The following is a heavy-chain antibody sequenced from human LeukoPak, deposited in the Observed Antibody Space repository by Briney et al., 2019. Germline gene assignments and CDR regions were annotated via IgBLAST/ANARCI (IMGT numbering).Heavy chain of an antibody. CDR2: IHYNGST. D-gene: IGHD2-21*01. Sequence: SETLSLTCAVSGASIPSGDYSWNWIRQPPGKGLEWIGYIHYNGSTDYNPSLKSRVTISIDTSNNQFSLELTSVTAADTAVYYCARDGKISPYSGMDVWGQGITVTVSS. CDR1: GASIPSGDYS. J-gene: IGHJ6*02. CDR3: ARDGKISPYSGMDV. V-gene: IGHV4-30-4*07.